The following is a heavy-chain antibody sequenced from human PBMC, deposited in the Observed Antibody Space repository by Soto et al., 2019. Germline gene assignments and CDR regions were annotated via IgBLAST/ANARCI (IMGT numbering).Heavy chain of an antibody. V-gene: IGHV1-8*01. Sequence: ASVKVSCKAAGYTFTVYDINWVRQANGQGLEWMGWMNPNSGNTGYAQKFQGKVTMTRNTSISTAYMELSSLRSEDTAVYYCARVLPDCSGGSCYDYFDYWGQGTLVTVSS. CDR2: MNPNSGNT. D-gene: IGHD2-15*01. J-gene: IGHJ4*02. CDR1: GYTFTVYD. CDR3: ARVLPDCSGGSCYDYFDY.